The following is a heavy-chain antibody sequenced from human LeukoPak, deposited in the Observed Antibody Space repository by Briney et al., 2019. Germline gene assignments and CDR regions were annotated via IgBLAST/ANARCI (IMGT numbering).Heavy chain of an antibody. V-gene: IGHV3-23*01. CDR1: GFTFSTNA. D-gene: IGHD4-17*01. CDR2: IRDSGGST. CDR3: ARDRTTVTTFDY. J-gene: IGHJ4*02. Sequence: GGSLRLSCAASGFTFSTNAMSWVRQPPGKGLEWVSAIRDSGGSTYYADSVKGRFTISRDNAKNSLYLQMNTLRAEDTAVYYCARDRTTVTTFDYWGQGTLVTVSS.